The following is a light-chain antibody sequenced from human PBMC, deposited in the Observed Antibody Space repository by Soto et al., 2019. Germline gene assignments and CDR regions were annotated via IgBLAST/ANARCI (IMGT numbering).Light chain of an antibody. J-gene: IGLJ1*01. Sequence: QSALTQPASVSGSPGQSITISCTGTSSDVGGYNYVSWYQQYPGKAPKLMIYGVNNRPSGVSNRFSGSRSGNTVSLTISGLQPEDEAEYYCNSYTGDNTFVFGTGTKVTVL. CDR3: NSYTGDNTFV. V-gene: IGLV2-14*01. CDR1: SSDVGGYNY. CDR2: GVN.